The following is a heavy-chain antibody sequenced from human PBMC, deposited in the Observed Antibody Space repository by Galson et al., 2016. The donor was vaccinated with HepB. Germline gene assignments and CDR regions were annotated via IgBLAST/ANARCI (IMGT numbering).Heavy chain of an antibody. CDR3: ATLGASVIDY. Sequence: TLSLTCTVSGGSISRGGYFWTWIRQHPGKGLEWIGHIYDSGSTYYNPSLKSRLTISVDTSKNQFSLKLSSVTAADTAVYYCATLGASVIDYWGQGTLVTVSS. D-gene: IGHD3-10*01. V-gene: IGHV4-31*03. J-gene: IGHJ4*02. CDR2: IYDSGST. CDR1: GGSISRGGYF.